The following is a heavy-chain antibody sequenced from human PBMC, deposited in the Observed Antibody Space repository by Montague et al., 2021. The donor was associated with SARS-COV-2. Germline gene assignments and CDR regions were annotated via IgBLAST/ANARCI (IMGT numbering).Heavy chain of an antibody. V-gene: IGHV4-38-2*02. CDR1: GGSISSGSY. CDR2: SDHSGIT. D-gene: IGHD4/OR15-4a*01. CDR3: ARVISAVAGANFYFDY. Sequence: SETLSLTCTVSGGSISSGSYWGWIRQPPGKGLEWIGTSDHSGITYYSPSLKSQVTISLDTSKNQFSLNLDSVTASDTAMYYCARVISAVAGANFYFDYWGQGTLVTVSS. J-gene: IGHJ4*02.